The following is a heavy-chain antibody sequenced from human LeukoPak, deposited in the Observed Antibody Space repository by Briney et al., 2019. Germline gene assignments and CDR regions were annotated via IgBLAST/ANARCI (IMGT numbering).Heavy chain of an antibody. CDR3: ARGLGVPAATFDS. V-gene: IGHV3-48*01. CDR2: ISSSCSTI. CDR1: GFTFSNYN. Sequence: GGSLRLSCAASGFTFSNYNMNWVRQAPGKGLEWISYISSSCSTIYYADSVKGRFTISRDNAKNSLYLQMNSLRAEDTAVYYCARGLGVPAATFDSWGQGTLVTVSS. D-gene: IGHD2-2*01. J-gene: IGHJ4*02.